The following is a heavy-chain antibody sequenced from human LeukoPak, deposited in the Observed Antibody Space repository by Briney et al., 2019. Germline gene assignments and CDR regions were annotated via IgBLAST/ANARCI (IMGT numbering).Heavy chain of an antibody. CDR2: IYYSGST. D-gene: IGHD5-18*01. J-gene: IGHJ5*02. CDR1: GGSISSYY. V-gene: IGHV4-59*12. CDR3: ARDGAHTGYSYGYTGNWFDP. Sequence: SETLSLTCTVSGGSISSYYWSWIRQPPGKGLEWIGYIYYSGSTNYNPSLKSRVTISVDTSKNQFSLKLSSVTAADTAVYYCARDGAHTGYSYGYTGNWFDPWGQGTLVTVSS.